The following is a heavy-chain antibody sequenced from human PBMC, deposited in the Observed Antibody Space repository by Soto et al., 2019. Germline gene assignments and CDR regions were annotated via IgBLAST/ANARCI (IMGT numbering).Heavy chain of an antibody. V-gene: IGHV3-74*01. CDR1: GLIFSNYK. D-gene: IGHD2-8*01. CDR3: ARDTNGLHY. CDR2: ISTDGSIT. Sequence: EVQLVESGGGLVQPGGSLRLSCAASGLIFSNYKMHCVRQAPGQGLVWVSRISTDGSITDYADSVKGRFTVSRDNAKNTLYLQMNSLRVDDTAVYYCARDTNGLHYWGQGTLVTVSS. J-gene: IGHJ4*02.